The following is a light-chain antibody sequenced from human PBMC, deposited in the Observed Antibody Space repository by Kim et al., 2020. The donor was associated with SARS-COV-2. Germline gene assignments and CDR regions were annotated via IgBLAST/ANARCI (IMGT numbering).Light chain of an antibody. CDR1: QSISTY. CDR3: QQGYST. V-gene: IGKV1-39*01. CDR2: AAS. J-gene: IGKJ2*01. Sequence: DIQMTQSPSSLSASVGDRVTITCRASQSISTYLNWYQQRPGKAPKLLIYAASSLPSGVPSRFSGSGSGTDFILTISSLQPEDFATYYCQQGYSTFGQGTKLEI.